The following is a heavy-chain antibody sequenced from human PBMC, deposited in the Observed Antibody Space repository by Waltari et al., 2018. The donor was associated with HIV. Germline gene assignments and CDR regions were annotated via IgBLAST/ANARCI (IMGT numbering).Heavy chain of an antibody. D-gene: IGHD1-1*01. Sequence: QVQLQESGPGLVKPSQTLSLTCTVSGGSISRGSYYWSWIRQPAGKGLEWIGRIYTSGSTNYNPPLKSRVTISVDTSKNQFSLKLSSVTAADTAVYYCARGGGLYWNGATGAPYYYYGMDVWGQGTTVTVSS. CDR2: IYTSGST. J-gene: IGHJ6*02. CDR3: ARGGGLYWNGATGAPYYYYGMDV. V-gene: IGHV4-61*02. CDR1: GGSISRGSYY.